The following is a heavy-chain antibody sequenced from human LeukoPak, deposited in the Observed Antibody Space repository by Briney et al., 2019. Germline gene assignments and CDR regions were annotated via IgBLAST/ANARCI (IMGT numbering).Heavy chain of an antibody. Sequence: SETLSLTCAVYGGSFSGYYWSWIRQHPGKGLEWIGYIYYSGSTYYNPSLKSRVTISVDTSKNQFSLKLSSVTAADTAVYYCARSSVVIKRGYLDYWGQGTLVTVSS. CDR2: IYYSGST. J-gene: IGHJ4*02. D-gene: IGHD3-22*01. CDR3: ARSSVVIKRGYLDY. CDR1: GGSFSGYY. V-gene: IGHV4-31*11.